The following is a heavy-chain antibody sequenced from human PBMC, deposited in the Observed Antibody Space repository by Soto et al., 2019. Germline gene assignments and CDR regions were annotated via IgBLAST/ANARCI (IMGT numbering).Heavy chain of an antibody. J-gene: IGHJ3*02. CDR2: IYWNDDK. Sequence: SGPTLVKPTQTLTLTCTFSGFSLSTSGVGVGWIRQPPGKALEWLALIYWNDDKRYSPSLKSRLTITKDTSKNQVVLTMTNMDPVDTATYYCARSLVVVVAATPLAFDIWGQGTMVTVSS. CDR3: ARSLVVVVAATPLAFDI. V-gene: IGHV2-5*01. CDR1: GFSLSTSGVG. D-gene: IGHD2-15*01.